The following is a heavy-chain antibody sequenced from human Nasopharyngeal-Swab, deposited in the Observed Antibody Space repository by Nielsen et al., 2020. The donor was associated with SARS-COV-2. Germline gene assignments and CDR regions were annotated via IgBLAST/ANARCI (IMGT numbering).Heavy chain of an antibody. CDR2: ISSSSSYI. CDR3: AKGTVAGD. CDR1: GFTFSSYS. J-gene: IGHJ4*02. Sequence: GESLKISCAASGFTFSSYSMNWVRQAPGKGLEWVSSISSSSSYIYYADSVKGRFTISRDNSKNTLYLQMNSLRAEDTAVYYCAKGTVAGDWGQGTLVTVSS. V-gene: IGHV3-21*01. D-gene: IGHD6-19*01.